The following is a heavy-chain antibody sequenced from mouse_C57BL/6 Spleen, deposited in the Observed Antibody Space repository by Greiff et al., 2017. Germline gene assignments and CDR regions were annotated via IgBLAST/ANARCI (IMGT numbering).Heavy chain of an antibody. V-gene: IGHV2-2*01. Sequence: VKLMESGPGLVQPSQSLSITCTVSGFSLTSYGVHWVRQSPGKGLEWLGVIWSGGSTDYNAAFISRLSISKDNSKSQVFFKMNSLQADDTAIYYCASDGSSLYYAMDYWGQGTSVTVSS. J-gene: IGHJ4*01. D-gene: IGHD2-3*01. CDR1: GFSLTSYG. CDR3: ASDGSSLYYAMDY. CDR2: IWSGGST.